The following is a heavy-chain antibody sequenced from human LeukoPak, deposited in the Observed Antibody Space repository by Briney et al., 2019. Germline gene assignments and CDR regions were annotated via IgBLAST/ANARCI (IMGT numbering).Heavy chain of an antibody. D-gene: IGHD3-9*01. CDR2: ISGSGAST. V-gene: IGHV3-23*01. CDR1: GFTFSTYG. Sequence: GGSLRLSCPASGFTFSTYGRSWVRQAPGKGLECVSSISGSGASTYYADSVKGRFTISRDNSKNTLYLQMNSLRAEDTAVYYCANLHYDILTGYIYYFDYWGQGTLVTVSS. CDR3: ANLHYDILTGYIYYFDY. J-gene: IGHJ4*02.